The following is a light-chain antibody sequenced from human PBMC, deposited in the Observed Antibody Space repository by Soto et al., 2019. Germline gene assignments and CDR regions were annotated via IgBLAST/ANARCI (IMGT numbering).Light chain of an antibody. CDR3: SSFTSKSTEV. J-gene: IGLJ1*01. Sequence: QSVLTQPASVSGCPGQSITISCTGTSSDVGGYNYVSWYQQHPDKAPKLMMYDVSNRPSGVSNRFSGSKSGNTASLTISGLQSEDEADYFCSSFTSKSTEVFGTGTKLTVL. V-gene: IGLV2-14*03. CDR1: SSDVGGYNY. CDR2: DVS.